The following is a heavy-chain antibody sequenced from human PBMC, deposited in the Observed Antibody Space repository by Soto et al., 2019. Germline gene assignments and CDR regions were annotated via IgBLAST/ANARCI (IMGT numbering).Heavy chain of an antibody. CDR1: GGSTSGSS. V-gene: IGHV4-59*13. CDR3: ARGPYSSGRYFGP. D-gene: IGHD6-13*01. CDR2: IHYSGGT. Sequence: QVQLQESGPGLVRPSETLSLTCTVSGGSTSGSSWNWFRQPPGKGLEWIGYIHYSGGTSYNPSLKSRITISVDTSKFSLRLPSVTAADTAVYYCARGPYSSGRYFGPWGQGTLVTVSS. J-gene: IGHJ5*02.